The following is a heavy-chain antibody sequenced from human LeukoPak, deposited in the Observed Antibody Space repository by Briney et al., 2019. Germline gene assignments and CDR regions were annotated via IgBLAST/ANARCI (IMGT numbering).Heavy chain of an antibody. CDR3: ARDRRGCSGGSCYDDY. V-gene: IGHV3-21*01. D-gene: IGHD2-15*01. CDR2: ISSSSSYI. J-gene: IGHJ4*02. CDR1: GFTFSSYS. Sequence: GGSLRLSCAASGFTFSSYSMNWVRQAPGKGLEWVSSISSSSSYIYYADSAKGRFTISRDNAKNSLYLQMNSLRAEDTAVYYCARDRRGCSGGSCYDDYWGQGTLVTVSS.